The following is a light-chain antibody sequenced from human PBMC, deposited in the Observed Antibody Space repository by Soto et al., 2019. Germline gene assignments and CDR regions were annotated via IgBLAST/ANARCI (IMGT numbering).Light chain of an antibody. J-gene: IGKJ4*01. CDR2: RAS. CDR3: QQHNNWPLT. CDR1: QSVSSN. V-gene: IGKV3-15*01. Sequence: EVVMTQSPATLSVSPGERATLSCRASQSVSSNLAWYQQKVGQAPTLLIYRASTRATGIPARFSGSGSGTEFTLTISSLQSEDFAVYYCQQHNNWPLTFGGGTKVEIK.